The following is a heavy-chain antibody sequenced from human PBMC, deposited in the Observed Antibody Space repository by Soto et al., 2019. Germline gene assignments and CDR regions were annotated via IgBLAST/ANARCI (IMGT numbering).Heavy chain of an antibody. CDR2: IIPILGIA. J-gene: IGHJ2*01. D-gene: IGHD6-19*01. Sequence: QVQLVQSGAEVKKPGSSVKVSCKASGGTFSSYTISWVRQAPGQGLEWMGRIIPILGIANYAQKFQGRVTITADKSTSTAYMELSSLRSEDTAVYYCAREGDSRGWQRGWYFDLWGRGTLVTVSS. V-gene: IGHV1-69*08. CDR1: GGTFSSYT. CDR3: AREGDSRGWQRGWYFDL.